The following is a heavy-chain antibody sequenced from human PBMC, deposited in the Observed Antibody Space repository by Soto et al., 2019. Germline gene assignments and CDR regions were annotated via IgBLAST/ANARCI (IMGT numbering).Heavy chain of an antibody. J-gene: IGHJ6*04. D-gene: IGHD2-2*01. CDR3: ARGSNQYQLPWKTAYYYYYYGMDV. V-gene: IGHV1-69*01. CDR1: GGTFSSYA. Sequence: QVQLVQSGAEVKKPGSSVKVSCKASGGTFSSYAISWVRQAPGQGLEWMGGIIPIFGTANYAQKFQGRVTITADESTSTAYMELSSLRSEDTAVYYCARGSNQYQLPWKTAYYYYYYGMDVWGEGTTVTVSS. CDR2: IIPIFGTA.